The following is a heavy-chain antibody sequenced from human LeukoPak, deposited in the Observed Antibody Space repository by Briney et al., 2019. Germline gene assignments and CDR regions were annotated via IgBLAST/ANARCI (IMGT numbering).Heavy chain of an antibody. D-gene: IGHD3-9*01. CDR3: ARDRGGSLTGYPDY. J-gene: IGHJ4*02. V-gene: IGHV3-33*01. CDR1: AFTSIGYA. Sequence: PGRCLTLSCAPAAFTSIGYAIHGVSDAPRKRLERVAVIWDDASNKYYADSVKGRFPMSRDNSKNTRYLQMNSLRAEDAAVYYCARDRGGSLTGYPDYWGQGTLVTVSS. CDR2: IWDDASNK.